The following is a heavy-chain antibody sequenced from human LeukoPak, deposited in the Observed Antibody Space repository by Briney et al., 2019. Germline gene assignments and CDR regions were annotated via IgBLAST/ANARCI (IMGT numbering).Heavy chain of an antibody. CDR3: AKTPFDSPYSSSWYQDY. D-gene: IGHD6-13*01. CDR1: GFTFSSYA. V-gene: IGHV3-23*01. Sequence: GGSLRLSCAASGFTFSSYAMSWVRQAPGKGLEWVSAISGSGGSTYYADSVKGRFTISRDNSKNTLYLQMNSLRAEDTAVYYCAKTPFDSPYSSSWYQDYWVQGTLVTVSS. CDR2: ISGSGGST. J-gene: IGHJ4*02.